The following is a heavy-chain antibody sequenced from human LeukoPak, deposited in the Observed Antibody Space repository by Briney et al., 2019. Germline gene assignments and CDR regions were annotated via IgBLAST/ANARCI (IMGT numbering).Heavy chain of an antibody. Sequence: PGGSLRPSCAASGFTFSSYGMHWVRQAPGKGLEWVAVISYDGSNKYYADSVKGRFTISRDNSKNTLYLQMNSLRAEDTAVYYCARRGLSFGVVTSYNWFDPWGQGSLVTVSS. V-gene: IGHV3-30*03. CDR3: ARRGLSFGVVTSYNWFDP. J-gene: IGHJ5*02. CDR2: ISYDGSNK. D-gene: IGHD3-3*01. CDR1: GFTFSSYG.